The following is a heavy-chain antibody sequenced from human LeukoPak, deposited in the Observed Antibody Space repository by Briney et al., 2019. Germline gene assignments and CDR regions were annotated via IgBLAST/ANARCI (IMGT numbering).Heavy chain of an antibody. D-gene: IGHD1-26*01. Sequence: SETLSHTCAVYGGSFSGNFLSWVRQPPGKGLEWIGEINHRGNTNYNPSLKSRVTISVDTSKNQFSLKLRSVTAADTAVYYCARVPESVGINYFDSWGQGTQVTVSS. V-gene: IGHV4-34*01. CDR1: GGSFSGNF. J-gene: IGHJ4*02. CDR3: ARVPESVGINYFDS. CDR2: INHRGNT.